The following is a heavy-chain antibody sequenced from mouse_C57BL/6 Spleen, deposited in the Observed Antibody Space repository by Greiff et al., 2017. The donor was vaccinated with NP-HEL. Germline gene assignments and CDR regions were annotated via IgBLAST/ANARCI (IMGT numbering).Heavy chain of an antibody. V-gene: IGHV1-20*01. CDR3: ARNCYYGSSYWYFDV. CDR2: INPYNGDT. Sequence: EVQLQQSGPELVKPGDSVKISCKASGYSFTGYFMNWVMQSHGKSLEWIGRINPYNGDTFYNQKFKGKATLTVDKSSSTAHMELRSLSSEDSAVYYCARNCYYGSSYWYFDVWGTGTTVTVSS. CDR1: GYSFTGYF. D-gene: IGHD1-1*01. J-gene: IGHJ1*03.